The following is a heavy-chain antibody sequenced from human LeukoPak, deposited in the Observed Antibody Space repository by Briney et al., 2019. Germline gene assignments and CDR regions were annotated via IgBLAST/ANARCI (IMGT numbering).Heavy chain of an antibody. Sequence: GGSLRLSCAASGFTFSSYSMNWVRQAPGKGLEWVSSVSSSSTYISYADSVKGRFTISRDNSKNTLYLQKNSLRAEDTAVYYCAKAGLLNWLDPWGQGTLVTVSS. CDR3: AKAGLLNWLDP. CDR2: VSSSSTYI. D-gene: IGHD5-18*01. J-gene: IGHJ5*02. V-gene: IGHV3-21*01. CDR1: GFTFSSYS.